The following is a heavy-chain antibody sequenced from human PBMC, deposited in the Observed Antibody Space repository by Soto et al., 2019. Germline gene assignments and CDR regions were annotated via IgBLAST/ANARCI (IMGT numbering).Heavy chain of an antibody. J-gene: IGHJ4*02. V-gene: IGHV3-13*01. D-gene: IGHD6-19*01. CDR1: GFIFSSYD. CDR3: ARVSLGSSGWLTLFDY. Sequence: EVQLVESGGGLVQPGGSLRLSCAASGFIFSSYDMHWVRQATGKGLEWVSAIGTAGDTYYPGSVKGRFTISRENAKNSLYLQMNSLRSGYTAVYYCARVSLGSSGWLTLFDYWGQGTLVTVSS. CDR2: IGTAGDT.